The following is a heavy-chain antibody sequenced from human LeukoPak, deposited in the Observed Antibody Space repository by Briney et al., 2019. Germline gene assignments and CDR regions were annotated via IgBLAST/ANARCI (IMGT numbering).Heavy chain of an antibody. J-gene: IGHJ4*02. Sequence: SETLSLTCAVYGGSFSGYYWSWIRQPPRKGLEWVGEINHSGSTNYNPSLKSRVTISVDTPKNQFSLKLSSVTAADTAVYYCARGHVSGYYYGSGSYYRQRTFDYWGQGTLVTVSS. V-gene: IGHV4-34*01. D-gene: IGHD3-10*01. CDR2: INHSGST. CDR1: GGSFSGYY. CDR3: ARGHVSGYYYGSGSYYRQRTFDY.